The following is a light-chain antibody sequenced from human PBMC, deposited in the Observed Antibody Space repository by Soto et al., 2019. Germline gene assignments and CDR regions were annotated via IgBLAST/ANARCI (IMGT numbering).Light chain of an antibody. CDR1: QSVSIK. Sequence: SAATLSVSKGERATLSCWASQSVSIKLACHQQKPGQAPRLLIYGASTRATGIPARFSGSGSGTDFTLTIIRLEPEDFAVYYCQQYDISPWTFGQ. CDR3: QQYDISPWT. V-gene: IGKV3D-15*01. J-gene: IGKJ1*01. CDR2: GAS.